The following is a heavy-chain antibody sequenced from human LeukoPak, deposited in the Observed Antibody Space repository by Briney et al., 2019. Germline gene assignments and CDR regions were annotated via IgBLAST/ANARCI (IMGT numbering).Heavy chain of an antibody. Sequence: SVKVSCKASGGTFSSYAISWVRQAPGQGLEWMGGIIPIFGTANYAQKFQGRVTITTDESTSTAYMELSSLRSEDTAVYYCAREARICGNTDCYPAFDIWGQGTTVIVSS. V-gene: IGHV1-69*05. D-gene: IGHD2-21*02. J-gene: IGHJ3*02. CDR1: GGTFSSYA. CDR3: AREARICGNTDCYPAFDI. CDR2: IIPIFGTA.